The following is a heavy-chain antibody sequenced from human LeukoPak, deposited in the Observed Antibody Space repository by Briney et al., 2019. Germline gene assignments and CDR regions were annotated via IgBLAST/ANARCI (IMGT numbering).Heavy chain of an antibody. CDR3: AKDGSSEKRDAFDI. V-gene: IGHV3-30*02. J-gene: IGHJ3*02. D-gene: IGHD6-6*01. Sequence: GGSLRLSCGASGFTFSDYGMHWVRQAPGKGLEWVAFIRYDGSNKYYADSVKGRFTISRDNSKNTLYLQMNSLRAEDTAVYYCAKDGSSEKRDAFDIWGQGTMVTVSS. CDR1: GFTFSDYG. CDR2: IRYDGSNK.